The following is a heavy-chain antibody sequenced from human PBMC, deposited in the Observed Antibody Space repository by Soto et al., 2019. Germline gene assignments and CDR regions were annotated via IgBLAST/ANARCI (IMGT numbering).Heavy chain of an antibody. CDR2: IGADNGKS. Sequence: QVQLVQSGAEVQKPGASVKVSCKASGYTFTSYGISWVRQAPGQGLERMGWIGADNGKSNYAQKVQARVTMTTDTSTSTAYMELRSLRSDDTAVYYCARDTAVAADPRDALDLWGQGTVVTVSS. CDR1: GYTFTSYG. J-gene: IGHJ3*01. CDR3: ARDTAVAADPRDALDL. V-gene: IGHV1-18*01. D-gene: IGHD6-13*01.